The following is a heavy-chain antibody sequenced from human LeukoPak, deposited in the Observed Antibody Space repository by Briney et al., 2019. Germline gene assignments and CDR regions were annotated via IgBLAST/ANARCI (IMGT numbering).Heavy chain of an antibody. D-gene: IGHD2-15*01. J-gene: IGHJ5*02. CDR2: ISSSSSYI. CDR1: GFTFSSYS. V-gene: IGHV3-21*01. Sequence: PGGSLRLSCAASGFTFSSYSMNWVRQAPGEGLEWVSSISSSSSYIYYADSVKGRFTISRDNAKNSLYLQMNSLRAEDTAVYYCARGSQDIVVVVAATPNWFDPWGQGTLVTVSS. CDR3: ARGSQDIVVVVAATPNWFDP.